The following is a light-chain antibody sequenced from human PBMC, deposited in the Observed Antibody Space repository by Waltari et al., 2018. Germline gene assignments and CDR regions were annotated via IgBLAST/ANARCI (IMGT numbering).Light chain of an antibody. Sequence: QSALTQPASVSGSPGQSITISCIGVSNDVGSYSLVSWYQHHPDKAPKLLIYDDIKRPSGVSERFSGSRSGNTASLTISGLQAEDEADYFCSSYAGDRTWVFCGGTKLSVL. V-gene: IGLV2-23*01. CDR3: SSYAGDRTWV. J-gene: IGLJ3*02. CDR2: DDI. CDR1: SNDVGSYSL.